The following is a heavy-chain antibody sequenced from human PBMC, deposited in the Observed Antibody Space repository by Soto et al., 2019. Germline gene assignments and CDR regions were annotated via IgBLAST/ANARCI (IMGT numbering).Heavy chain of an antibody. CDR1: GFTFSDSY. CDR2: ITFSGNTV. Sequence: GGSLRLSCAASGFTFSDSYMSWIRQAPGKGLEWISYITFSGNTVYYADSLKGRFTISRDNAKNSLYLQVNRLRAEDTAVYYCARVSWREKYGMDVWGQGTTLSVSS. V-gene: IGHV3-11*01. CDR3: ARVSWREKYGMDV. J-gene: IGHJ6*02.